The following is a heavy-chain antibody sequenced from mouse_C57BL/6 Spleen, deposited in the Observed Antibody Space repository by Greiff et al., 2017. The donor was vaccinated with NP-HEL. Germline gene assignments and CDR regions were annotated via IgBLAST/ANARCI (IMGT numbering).Heavy chain of an antibody. CDR3: ARNPGPRTWFAY. V-gene: IGHV5-17*01. CDR1: GFTFSDYG. CDR2: ISSGSSTI. J-gene: IGHJ3*01. D-gene: IGHD3-3*01. Sequence: EVQGVESGGGLVKPGGSLKLSCAASGFTFSDYGMHWVRQAPEKGLEWVAYISSGSSTIYYADTVKGRFTISRDNAKNTLFLQMTSLRSEDTAMYYCARNPGPRTWFAYWGQGTLVTVSA.